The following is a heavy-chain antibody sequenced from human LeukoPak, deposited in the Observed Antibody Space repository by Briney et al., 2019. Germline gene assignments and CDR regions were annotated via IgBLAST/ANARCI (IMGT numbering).Heavy chain of an antibody. CDR1: GYSFIDYY. CDR2: INSNSADT. V-gene: IGHV1-18*04. CDR3: AREKIPDV. J-gene: IGHJ6*04. Sequence: ASVKVSCKTSGYSFIDYYIHWVRQAPGQGLEWMGWINSNSADTNYAQKLQGRVTMTTDTSTSTAYMELRSLRSDDTAVYYCAREKIPDVWGKGTTVTVSS.